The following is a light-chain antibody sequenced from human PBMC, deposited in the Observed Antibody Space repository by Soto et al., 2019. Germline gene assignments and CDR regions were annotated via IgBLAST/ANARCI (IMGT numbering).Light chain of an antibody. CDR1: SSDVGGYNY. CDR2: EVS. J-gene: IGLJ1*01. Sequence: QSALTQPASVSGSPGQSITISCTGTSSDVGGYNYVSWYQQHPGKAPKLMIYEVSNRPSGVSNRFYGSKSGNTASLTISGLQDEDEADYYCSSYTSSSTLVVFGTGTKVTVL. V-gene: IGLV2-14*01. CDR3: SSYTSSSTLVV.